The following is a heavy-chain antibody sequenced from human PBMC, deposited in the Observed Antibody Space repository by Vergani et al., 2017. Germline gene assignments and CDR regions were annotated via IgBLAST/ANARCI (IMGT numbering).Heavy chain of an antibody. CDR1: GGSFSGYY. CDR2: INHSGST. Sequence: QVQLQQWGAGLLKPSETLSLTCAVYGGSFSGYYWSWIRQPPGKGLEWIGEINHSGSTNYNPSLKSRVTISVDTSKNQFSLKLSSVTAADTAVYYCARAFNRNPLIKITMVLGVTFDYWGQGTLVTVSS. CDR3: ARAFNRNPLIKITMVLGVTFDY. V-gene: IGHV4-34*01. D-gene: IGHD3-10*01. J-gene: IGHJ4*02.